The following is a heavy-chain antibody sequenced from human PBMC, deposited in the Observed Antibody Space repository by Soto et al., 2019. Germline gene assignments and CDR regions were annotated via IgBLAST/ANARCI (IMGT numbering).Heavy chain of an antibody. V-gene: IGHV1-8*01. CDR1: GYSFTNND. J-gene: IGHJ5*02. CDR3: ARMATFGSLNWFDP. D-gene: IGHD3-16*01. Sequence: ASVKVSCTASGYSFTNNDVSWVRQATGQGLEWMGWMNPGSGDTGYAQKFQGRVTMTRDISIATAYMELSSLRSDDTAIYYCARMATFGSLNWFDPWGQGTLVPVSS. CDR2: MNPGSGDT.